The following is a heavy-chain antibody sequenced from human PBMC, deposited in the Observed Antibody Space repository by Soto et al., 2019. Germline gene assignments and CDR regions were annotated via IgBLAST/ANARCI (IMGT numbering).Heavy chain of an antibody. D-gene: IGHD2-8*01. J-gene: IGHJ3*02. CDR3: AKDLGVLMVPWTDAFDI. CDR2: ISGSGGST. CDR1: GFTFSSYA. Sequence: GGSLRLSCAASGFTFSSYAMSWVRQAPGKGLEWVSAISGSGGSTYYADSVKGRFTISRDNSKNTLYLQMNSLRAEDTAVYYCAKDLGVLMVPWTDAFDIWGQGTMVTVSS. V-gene: IGHV3-23*01.